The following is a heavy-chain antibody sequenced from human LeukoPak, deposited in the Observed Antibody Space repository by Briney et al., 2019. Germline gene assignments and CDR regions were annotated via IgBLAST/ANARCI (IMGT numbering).Heavy chain of an antibody. CDR2: IWYDGTNK. Sequence: PGGSLRLSSAASGFFFSSYGMHWVRQAPGKGLEWVALIWYDGTNKYYTDSVKGRFTISRDNSNNTLYLEMSSLRAEDTAVYYCARAHYNWNEPPFDHWGQGVLVTVSS. CDR1: GFFFSSYG. D-gene: IGHD1-20*01. V-gene: IGHV3-33*01. J-gene: IGHJ4*02. CDR3: ARAHYNWNEPPFDH.